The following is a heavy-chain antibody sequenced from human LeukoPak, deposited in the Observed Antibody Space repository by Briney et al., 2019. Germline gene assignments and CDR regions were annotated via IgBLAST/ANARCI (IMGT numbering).Heavy chain of an antibody. CDR1: GFTFSSYG. Sequence: GGSLRLSCAASGFTFSSYGMHWVRQAPGKGLEWVAVISYDGSNKYYADSVKGRFTISRDNAKNSLYLQMNSLRAEDTAVYYCAREEGGSGYYYGMDVWGQGTTVTVSS. V-gene: IGHV3-30*03. D-gene: IGHD3-16*01. CDR2: ISYDGSNK. CDR3: AREEGGSGYYYGMDV. J-gene: IGHJ6*02.